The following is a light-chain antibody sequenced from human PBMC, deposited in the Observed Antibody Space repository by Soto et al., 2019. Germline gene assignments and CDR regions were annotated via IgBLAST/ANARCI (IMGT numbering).Light chain of an antibody. J-gene: IGKJ4*01. CDR2: TSS. CDR1: QGISNY. V-gene: IGKV1-27*01. Sequence: DIQMTQSPSSVSASVGDRVTITCRASQGISNYLAWYQHKSGKAPRLLIHTSSTSPSSVPSRFNGSGSGTDFTVTISNLQPEDVATYYCQEHNGGGLTFGGGTKVEI. CDR3: QEHNGGGLT.